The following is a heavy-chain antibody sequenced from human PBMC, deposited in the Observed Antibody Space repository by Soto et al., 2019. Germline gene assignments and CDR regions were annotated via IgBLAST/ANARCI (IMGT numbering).Heavy chain of an antibody. V-gene: IGHV5-10-1*01. Sequence: LGESLKISCKGSGYSFTSYWISWVRQMPGEGLEWMGRIDPSDSYTNYSPSFQGHVTISADKSISTAYLQWSSLKASDTAMYYCARLVVVAATRGDYYYYGMDVWGQGTTVTVSS. D-gene: IGHD2-15*01. CDR2: IDPSDSYT. CDR1: GYSFTSYW. J-gene: IGHJ6*02. CDR3: ARLVVVAATRGDYYYYGMDV.